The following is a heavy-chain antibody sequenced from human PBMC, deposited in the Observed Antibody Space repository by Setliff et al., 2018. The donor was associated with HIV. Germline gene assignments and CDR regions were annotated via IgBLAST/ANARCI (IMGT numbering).Heavy chain of an antibody. CDR2: ISTYNGNT. CDR3: ARKYTGGPLDY. D-gene: IGHD6-19*01. CDR1: GYTFTSYG. J-gene: IGHJ4*02. Sequence: ASVKVSCKASGYTFTSYGITWVRQAPGQELEWMGWISTYNGNTHYAQKLQGRVTMTTDTSTSTAYMELRSLRSDDTAMYYCARKYTGGPLDYWGQGTLVTVSS. V-gene: IGHV1-18*01.